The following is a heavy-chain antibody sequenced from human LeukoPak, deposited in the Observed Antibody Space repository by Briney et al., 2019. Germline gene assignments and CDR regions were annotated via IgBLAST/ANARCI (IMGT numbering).Heavy chain of an antibody. Sequence: PSETLSLTCAVSGYSISSGYYWGWIRQPPGKGLEWIGSIYHSGSTYYNPSLKSRVTIPVDTSKNQFSLKLSSVTAADTAVYYCARQGDDDAFDIWGQGTMVTVSS. V-gene: IGHV4-38-2*01. CDR3: ARQGDDDAFDI. CDR2: IYHSGST. D-gene: IGHD3-16*01. J-gene: IGHJ3*02. CDR1: GYSISSGYY.